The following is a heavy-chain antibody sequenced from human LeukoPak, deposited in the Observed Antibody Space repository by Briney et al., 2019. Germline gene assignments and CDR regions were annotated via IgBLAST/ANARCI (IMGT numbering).Heavy chain of an antibody. V-gene: IGHV4-34*01. CDR2: INHSGST. CDR3: ARGSTGRRNAFDI. Sequence: SETLSLTCAVYGGSFSGYYWSWIRQPPGKGLEWIGEINHSGSTNYNPSLKSRVTISVDTSKNQFSLKLSSVTAADTAVYYCARGSTGRRNAFDIWGQGTMVTVSS. CDR1: GGSFSGYY. J-gene: IGHJ3*02. D-gene: IGHD1-1*01.